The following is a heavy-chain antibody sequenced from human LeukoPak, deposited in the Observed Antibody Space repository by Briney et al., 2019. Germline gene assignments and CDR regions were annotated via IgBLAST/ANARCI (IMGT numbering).Heavy chain of an antibody. CDR1: GFTFSSYW. Sequence: GGSLRLSCAASGFTFSSYWMNWVRQAPGKGLEWVSSISSSSSYIYYADSVKGRFTISRDNAKNSLYLQMNSLRAEDTAVYYCARVSGSSGWFALTYYGMDVWGQGTTVTVSS. V-gene: IGHV3-21*01. CDR3: ARVSGSSGWFALTYYGMDV. CDR2: ISSSSSYI. D-gene: IGHD6-19*01. J-gene: IGHJ6*02.